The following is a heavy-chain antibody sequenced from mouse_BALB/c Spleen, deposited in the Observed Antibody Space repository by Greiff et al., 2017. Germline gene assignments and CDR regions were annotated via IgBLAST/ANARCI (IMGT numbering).Heavy chain of an antibody. J-gene: IGHJ4*01. V-gene: IGHV1-67*01. Sequence: VQLQQSGPELVRPGVSVKISCKGSSYTFTDYAMHWVKQSHAKSLEWIGVISTYYGNTNYNQKFKGKATMTVDKSSSTAYMELARLTSEDSAVYYCARSGYYYGSSPYAMDYWGQGTSVTVSA. CDR2: ISTYYGNT. CDR1: SYTFTDYA. CDR3: ARSGYYYGSSPYAMDY. D-gene: IGHD1-1*01.